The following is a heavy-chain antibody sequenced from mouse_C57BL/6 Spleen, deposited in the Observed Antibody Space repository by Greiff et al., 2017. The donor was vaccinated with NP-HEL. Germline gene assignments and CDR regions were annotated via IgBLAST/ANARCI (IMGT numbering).Heavy chain of an antibody. CDR2: IDPSDSET. Sequence: VQLQQPGAELVRPGSSVKLSCKASGYTFTSYWMHWVKQRPIQGLEWIGNIDPSDSETHYNQKFKDKATLTVDKSSSTAYMQLSSLTSEDSAVYYCATSGGLLRGFAYWGQGTLVTVSA. J-gene: IGHJ3*01. D-gene: IGHD2-3*01. CDR3: ATSGGLLRGFAY. CDR1: GYTFTSYW. V-gene: IGHV1-52*01.